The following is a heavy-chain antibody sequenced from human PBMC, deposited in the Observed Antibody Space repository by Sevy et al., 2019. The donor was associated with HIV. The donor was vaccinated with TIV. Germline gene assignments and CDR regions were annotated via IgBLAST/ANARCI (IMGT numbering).Heavy chain of an antibody. Sequence: SETLSLTCAVYSGSFSGYYWSWIRQPPGKGLDWIGEINHSGSANYNPSLKSRVTISVDMSKNQFSLKLSSVTAADTAVYYCARHCSSISCSHAFDIWGLGTMVTVSS. V-gene: IGHV4-34*01. CDR2: INHSGSA. CDR1: SGSFSGYY. CDR3: ARHCSSISCSHAFDI. J-gene: IGHJ3*02. D-gene: IGHD2-2*01.